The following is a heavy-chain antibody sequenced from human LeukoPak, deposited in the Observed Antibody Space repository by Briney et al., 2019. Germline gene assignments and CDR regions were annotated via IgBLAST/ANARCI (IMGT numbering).Heavy chain of an antibody. CDR2: ISGSGGST. CDR3: AKYGCGGDCPLSYFQH. V-gene: IGHV3-23*01. Sequence: GGSLRLSCAASGFTVSSNYMSWVRQAPGKGLEWVSAISGSGGSTYYADSVKGRFTISRDNSKNTLYLQMNSLRAEDTAVYYCAKYGCGGDCPLSYFQHWGQGTLVTVSS. CDR1: GFTVSSNY. D-gene: IGHD2-21*02. J-gene: IGHJ1*01.